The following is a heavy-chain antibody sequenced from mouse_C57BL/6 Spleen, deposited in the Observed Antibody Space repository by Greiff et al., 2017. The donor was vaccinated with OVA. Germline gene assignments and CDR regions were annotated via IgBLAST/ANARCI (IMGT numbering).Heavy chain of an antibody. CDR2: IYPGDGDT. CDR1: GYAFSSSW. D-gene: IGHD1-1*01. Sequence: VQRVESGPELVKPGASVKISCKASGYAFSSSWMNWVKQRPGKGLEWIGRIYPGDGDTNYNGKFKGKATLTADKSSSTAYMQLSSLTSEDSAVYFCARIYYYGSSYFDYWGQGTTLTVSS. V-gene: IGHV1-82*01. CDR3: ARIYYYGSSYFDY. J-gene: IGHJ2*01.